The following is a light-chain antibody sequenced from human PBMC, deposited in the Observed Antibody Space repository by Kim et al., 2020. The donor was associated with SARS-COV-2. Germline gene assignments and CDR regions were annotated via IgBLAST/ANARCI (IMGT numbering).Light chain of an antibody. CDR3: QQTNDWPPLT. Sequence: SPGDRATLSCRASQSVSGDLAWYQQRSGQAPRLLIYDASKRATGVPGRFSGSGSETDFTLTISRLEPEDFAVYYCQQTNDWPPLTFGGGTKVDIK. CDR1: QSVSGD. V-gene: IGKV3-11*01. J-gene: IGKJ4*01. CDR2: DAS.